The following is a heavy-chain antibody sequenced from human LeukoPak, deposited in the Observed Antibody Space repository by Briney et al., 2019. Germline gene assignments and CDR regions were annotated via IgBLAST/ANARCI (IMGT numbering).Heavy chain of an antibody. V-gene: IGHV3-23*01. CDR1: EFSVGSNY. J-gene: IGHJ3*02. Sequence: GGSLRLSCAASEFSVGSNYMTWVRQAPGKGLEWVSAISGSGGSTYYADSVKGRFTISRDNSKNTLYLQMNSLRAEDTAVYYCAKSSRSSWYEDAFDIWGQGTMVTVSS. CDR2: ISGSGGST. D-gene: IGHD6-13*01. CDR3: AKSSRSSWYEDAFDI.